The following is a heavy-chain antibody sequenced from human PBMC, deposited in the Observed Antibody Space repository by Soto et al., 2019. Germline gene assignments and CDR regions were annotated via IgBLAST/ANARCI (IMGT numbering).Heavy chain of an antibody. V-gene: IGHV1-69*01. D-gene: IGHD3-22*01. CDR2: ILPIFGTA. CDR3: ARVRWEDSSGYYYLFEY. J-gene: IGHJ4*02. CDR1: GGTFRSSA. Sequence: QVQLVQSGAEVKKPGSSVKVSCTASGGTFRSSAISWVRQAPGHGLEWMGGILPIFGTANYAQKFQGRVTITADESTITAYMELSSLRSADTAVYYCARVRWEDSSGYYYLFEYWGQGTLVTVSS.